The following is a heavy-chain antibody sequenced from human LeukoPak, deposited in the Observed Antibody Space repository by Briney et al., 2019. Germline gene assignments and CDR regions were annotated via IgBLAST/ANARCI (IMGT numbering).Heavy chain of an antibody. V-gene: IGHV4-34*01. J-gene: IGHJ4*02. CDR2: INHSGIT. Sequence: PAETLSLTCGVYGGSYSDYYWSWIRQPPGKGLEWIGEINHSGITNYNPSLKSRVTISLDTSKNQFSLKLSSVTAADTAVYFCARVHPYGDSFDYWGQGTLVTVSS. CDR3: ARVHPYGDSFDY. D-gene: IGHD4-17*01. CDR1: GGSYSDYY.